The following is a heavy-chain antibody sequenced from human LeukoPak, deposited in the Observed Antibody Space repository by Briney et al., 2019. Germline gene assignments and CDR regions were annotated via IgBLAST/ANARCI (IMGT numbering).Heavy chain of an antibody. CDR2: INHSGST. V-gene: IGHV4-34*01. CDR1: GGSFSGYY. Sequence: SETLSLTCAVYGGSFSGYYWSWIRQPPGKGLEWIGEINHSGSTNYNPSLKSRVTISVDTSKNQFSLKLSSVTAADTAVYYCARGFDSSSWYGPYYYYYMDVWGKGTTVTVSS. D-gene: IGHD6-13*01. CDR3: ARGFDSSSWYGPYYYYYMDV. J-gene: IGHJ6*03.